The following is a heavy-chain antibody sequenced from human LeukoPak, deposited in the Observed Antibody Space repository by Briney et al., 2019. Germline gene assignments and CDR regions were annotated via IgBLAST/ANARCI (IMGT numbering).Heavy chain of an antibody. D-gene: IGHD1-14*01. Sequence: PTGGSLRLSCAASGFTFSSYAMSWVRQAPGKGLEWVSAISGSGGSTYYADSVKGRFTISRDNSKNTLYLQMNSLRAEDTAVYYCAKDPQRYHRRYYYYGMDVWGQGTTVTVSS. V-gene: IGHV3-23*01. J-gene: IGHJ6*02. CDR1: GFTFSSYA. CDR2: ISGSGGST. CDR3: AKDPQRYHRRYYYYGMDV.